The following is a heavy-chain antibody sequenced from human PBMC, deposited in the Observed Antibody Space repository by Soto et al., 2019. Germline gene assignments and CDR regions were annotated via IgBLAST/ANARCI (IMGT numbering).Heavy chain of an antibody. CDR3: TFGDNSFDY. V-gene: IGHV3-30*03. D-gene: IGHD1-20*01. CDR1: GFTFSDYG. J-gene: IGHJ4*02. Sequence: QVQLVESGGGVVQPGRSLRVSCAASGFTFSDYGIYWVRQAPGKGLEWVALISYDGNNREYGDSVKCRFTISRDNSKNTLYLQMNSLRVEDTAVYYCTFGDNSFDYWGQGTLVTVSS. CDR2: ISYDGNNR.